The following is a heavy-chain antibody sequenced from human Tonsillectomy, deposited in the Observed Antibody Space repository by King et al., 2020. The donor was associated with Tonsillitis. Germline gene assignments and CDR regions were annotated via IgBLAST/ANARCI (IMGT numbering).Heavy chain of an antibody. CDR3: AGDLMSGDWNDPLGYFDY. CDR2: ISYDGSEK. V-gene: IGHV3-30*04. J-gene: IGHJ4*02. D-gene: IGHD1-1*01. Sequence: VQLVESGGGVVQPGRSLRLSCAASGFTFSNYAMHWVRQAPGKGLEWVAIISYDGSEKYYADSVKGRFTISRDNSKNKMYVQMNSLIAEDTAVYYCAGDLMSGDWNDPLGYFDYWGQGTLVTVSS. CDR1: GFTFSNYA.